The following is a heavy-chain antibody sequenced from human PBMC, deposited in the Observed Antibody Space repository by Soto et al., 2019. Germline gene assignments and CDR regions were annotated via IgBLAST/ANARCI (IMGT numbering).Heavy chain of an antibody. CDR3: ARYGSGSYYPTTFDY. CDR2: IYYSGST. V-gene: IGHV4-59*12. J-gene: IGHJ4*02. D-gene: IGHD3-10*01. CDR1: GDSISSYY. Sequence: SETLSLTCTVSGDSISSYYWSWIRQPPGKGLEWIGYIYYSGSTNYNPSLKSRVTISVDTSQNQFSLKVSSVTAADTAVYFCARYGSGSYYPTTFDYWGQGTLVTVSS.